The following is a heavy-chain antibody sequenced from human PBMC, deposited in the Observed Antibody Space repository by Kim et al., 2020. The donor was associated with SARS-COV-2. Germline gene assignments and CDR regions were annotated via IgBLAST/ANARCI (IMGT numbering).Heavy chain of an antibody. CDR3: ARHGIAAAEWTYFDY. Sequence: GESLKISCKGSGYSFTSYWIGWVRQMPGKGLEWMGIIYPGDSDTRYSPSFQGQVTISADKSISTAYLQWSSLKASDTAMYYCARHGIAAAEWTYFDYWGQGTLVTVSS. CDR1: GYSFTSYW. V-gene: IGHV5-51*01. J-gene: IGHJ4*02. D-gene: IGHD6-13*01. CDR2: IYPGDSDT.